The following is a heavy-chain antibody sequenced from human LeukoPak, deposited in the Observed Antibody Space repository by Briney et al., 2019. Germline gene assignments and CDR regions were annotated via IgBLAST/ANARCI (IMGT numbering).Heavy chain of an antibody. V-gene: IGHV4-34*01. Sequence: PSETLSLTCAVYGGSFSGYYWSWIRQPPGKGLEWIGYIYHSGSTYYNPSLKSRVTISVDRSKNQFSLKLSSATAADTAVYYCARGVYYYGSGRPYNWFDPWGQGTLVTVSS. CDR1: GGSFSGYY. D-gene: IGHD3-10*01. J-gene: IGHJ5*02. CDR2: IYHSGST. CDR3: ARGVYYYGSGRPYNWFDP.